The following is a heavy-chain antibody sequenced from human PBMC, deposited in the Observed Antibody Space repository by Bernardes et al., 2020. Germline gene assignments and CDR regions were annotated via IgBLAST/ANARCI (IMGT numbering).Heavy chain of an antibody. CDR1: GGSISSSSYY. Sequence: SETLSLTCTVSGGSISSSSYYWGWIRQPPGKGLEWIGSIYYSGSTYYNPSLKSRVTISVDTSKNQFSLKLSSVTAADTAVYYCARLATGIDYWGQGTLVTVSS. J-gene: IGHJ4*02. CDR2: IYYSGST. V-gene: IGHV4-39*01. D-gene: IGHD5-12*01. CDR3: ARLATGIDY.